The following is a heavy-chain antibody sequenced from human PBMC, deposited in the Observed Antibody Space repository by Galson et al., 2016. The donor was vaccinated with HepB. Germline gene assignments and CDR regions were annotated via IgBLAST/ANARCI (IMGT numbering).Heavy chain of an antibody. D-gene: IGHD6-6*01. CDR3: ARAGIAFIAAQTNFFDY. Sequence: SVKVSCKASGYTFTNYLLHWVRQAPGQGLEWMGIIKPSSGSTINAQKFQGRVSMTRDTSTSTVYMELSSLRSDDTAVYYCARAGIAFIAAQTNFFDYWGQGSLVTVSS. CDR2: IKPSSGST. CDR1: GYTFTNYL. J-gene: IGHJ4*02. V-gene: IGHV1-46*01.